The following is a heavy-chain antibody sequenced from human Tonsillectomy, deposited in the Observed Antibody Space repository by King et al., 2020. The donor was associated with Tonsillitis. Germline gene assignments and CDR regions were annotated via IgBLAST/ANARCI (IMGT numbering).Heavy chain of an antibody. Sequence: QWQLVQSGAEVKKPGSSVKVSCKASGGSFSGYAVSWVRQAPGQGLEWMGGIIPRFGTTYFTQKFQGRVMITADKSTSTAYMELSSLRSEDTAVYYCAAGYYDSSGFSFYYNFNVDVWGKGATVTVSS. J-gene: IGHJ6*03. CDR1: GGSFSGYA. V-gene: IGHV1-69*06. CDR3: AAGYYDSSGFSFYYNFNVDV. CDR2: IIPRFGTT. D-gene: IGHD3-22*01.